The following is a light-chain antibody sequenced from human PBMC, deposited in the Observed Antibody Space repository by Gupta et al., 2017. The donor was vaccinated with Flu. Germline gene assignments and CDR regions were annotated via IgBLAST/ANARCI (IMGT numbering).Light chain of an antibody. J-gene: IGLJ2*01. CDR3: HSYAGSSNAVV. V-gene: IGLV2-8*01. CDR2: KVN. CDR1: SSAVGGDND. Sequence: VTTSCTGTSSAVGGDNDVYWYQHLPGTAPSLFIYKVNNRPSGVPDRFSASKSGTTASLTITGLQAEDEADYYCHSYAGSSNAVVFGGGTKLTVL.